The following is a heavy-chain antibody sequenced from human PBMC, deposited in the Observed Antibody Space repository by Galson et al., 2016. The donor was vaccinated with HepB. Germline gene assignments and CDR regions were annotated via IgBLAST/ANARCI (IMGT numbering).Heavy chain of an antibody. CDR2: IDRTSSQT. J-gene: IGHJ6*02. Sequence: SLRLSCAASGFSFVDYRMSWIRQAPGKGLEWVSYIDRTSSQTNYADSVRGRFTISRDNSRKSLFLQMNSLRAGDTAVYYCVRSIAARAFAMDVWGQGTTVIVSS. CDR3: VRSIAARAFAMDV. D-gene: IGHD6-6*01. CDR1: GFSFVDYR. V-gene: IGHV3-11*06.